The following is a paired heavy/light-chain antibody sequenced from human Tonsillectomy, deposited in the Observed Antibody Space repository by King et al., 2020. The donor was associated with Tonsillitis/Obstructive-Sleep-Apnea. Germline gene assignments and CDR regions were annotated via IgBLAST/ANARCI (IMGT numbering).Light chain of an antibody. CDR3: AAWDDSNWV. CDR2: RNN. CDR1: SSNIGSNY. J-gene: IGLJ3*02. V-gene: IGLV1-47*01. Sequence: QSVLTQPPSASGTPGQRVTISCSGSSSNIGSNYVYWYQQLPGTAPKLLIYRNNQRPSGVPDRFSGSKSGTSASLAISGLRSEDEADYYCAAWDDSNWVFGGGTKLTVL.
Heavy chain of an antibody. Sequence: QITLKESGPTLVKPTQTLTLTCTFSGFSLSTSGVGVGWIRQPPGKALEWLALIYWDDDKRYSPSLKSRLTITKDTSKNQVVLTMTNMDPVDTATYYCASASKSGYYEYYYYYYGMDVWGQGTTVTVSS. CDR2: IYWDDDK. D-gene: IGHD3-3*01. CDR3: ASASKSGYYEYYYYYYGMDV. V-gene: IGHV2-5*02. J-gene: IGHJ6*02. CDR1: GFSLSTSGVG.